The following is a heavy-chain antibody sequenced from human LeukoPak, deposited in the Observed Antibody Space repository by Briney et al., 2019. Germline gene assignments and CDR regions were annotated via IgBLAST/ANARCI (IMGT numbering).Heavy chain of an antibody. D-gene: IGHD5-18*01. CDR1: GFSLSNYW. CDR3: ARGRGYSYHDY. V-gene: IGHV3-7*01. Sequence: GGSLRLSCAASGFSLSNYWMSWVRQAPGKGLEWVANINQDGSEKYYVDSVKGRFTISRDNAKNSLYLQMNSLRAEDTAVYYCARGRGYSYHDYWGQGTLVTVSS. CDR2: INQDGSEK. J-gene: IGHJ4*02.